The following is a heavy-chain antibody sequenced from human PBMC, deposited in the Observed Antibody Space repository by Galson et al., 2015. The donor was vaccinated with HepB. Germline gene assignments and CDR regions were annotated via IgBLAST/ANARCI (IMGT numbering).Heavy chain of an antibody. CDR1: GYPFTKYG. CDR3: ARDLGEVPASIVVWGYFDP. Sequence: SVKVSCKASGYPFTKYGVSWVRQAPGQGLEWMGWISGFNGNTIYAENFQDRVTLTTDTSATTAYMELRSLRSDDTAVYYCARDLGEVPASIVVWGYFDPWGQGTLVTVSS. CDR2: ISGFNGNT. V-gene: IGHV1-18*01. J-gene: IGHJ5*02. D-gene: IGHD2-2*01.